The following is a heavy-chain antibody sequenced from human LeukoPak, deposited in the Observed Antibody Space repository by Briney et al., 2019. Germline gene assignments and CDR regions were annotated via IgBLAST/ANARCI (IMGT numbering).Heavy chain of an antibody. CDR3: ARGYGGNSWHFDY. D-gene: IGHD4-23*01. V-gene: IGHV3-74*01. Sequence: GGSLRLSCAASGFTFSSYWMHWVRQAPGKGLVWVSRINSDGRNTNYADSVKGRFTISRDNAKNTLYLQMNSLRAEDTAVYYCARGYGGNSWHFDYWGQGTLVTVSS. CDR1: GFTFSSYW. CDR2: INSDGRNT. J-gene: IGHJ4*02.